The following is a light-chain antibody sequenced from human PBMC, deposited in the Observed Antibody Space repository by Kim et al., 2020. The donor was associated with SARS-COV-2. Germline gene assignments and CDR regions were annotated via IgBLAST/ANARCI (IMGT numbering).Light chain of an antibody. V-gene: IGKV3-20*01. Sequence: PGERATLSCRASQIVNTMYLAWYQQKPAQPPRLLIWGTFNRATGIPDRFSDSGSGTDFTLTISRLEPEDFAVYYCQQYGSSPPYSFGQGTKLEI. J-gene: IGKJ2*03. CDR2: GTF. CDR3: QQYGSSPPYS. CDR1: QIVNTMY.